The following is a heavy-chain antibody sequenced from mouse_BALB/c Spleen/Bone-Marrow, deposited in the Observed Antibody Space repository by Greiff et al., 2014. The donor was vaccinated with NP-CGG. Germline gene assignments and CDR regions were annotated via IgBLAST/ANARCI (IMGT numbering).Heavy chain of an antibody. CDR2: IWAGGST. Sequence: VQLQQSGPGLVAPSQSLSITCTVSGFSLTSYGVHWVRQPPGKGLEWLGVIWAGGSTNYNSTLMSRLTISKDNSKSQVFLKMNSLQTDDTAMYYCARYYYGFLDYWGQGTILTVSS. J-gene: IGHJ2*01. D-gene: IGHD1-2*01. CDR1: GFSLTSYG. CDR3: ARYYYGFLDY. V-gene: IGHV2-9*02.